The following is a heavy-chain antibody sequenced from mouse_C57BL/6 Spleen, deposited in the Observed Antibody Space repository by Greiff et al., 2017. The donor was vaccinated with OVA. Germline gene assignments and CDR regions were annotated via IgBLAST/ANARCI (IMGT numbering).Heavy chain of an antibody. Sequence: QVQLKESGAELVRPGASVTLSCKASGYTFTDYEMHWVKQTPVHGLEWIGAIDPETGGTAYNQKFKGKAILTADKSSSTAYMELRSLTSEDSAVYYCTRGNPNWGYFDVWGTGTTVTVSS. V-gene: IGHV1-15*01. CDR2: IDPETGGT. CDR3: TRGNPNWGYFDV. CDR1: GYTFTDYE. J-gene: IGHJ1*03.